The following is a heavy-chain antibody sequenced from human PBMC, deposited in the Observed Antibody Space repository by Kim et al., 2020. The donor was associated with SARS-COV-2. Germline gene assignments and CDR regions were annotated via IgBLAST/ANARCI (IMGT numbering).Heavy chain of an antibody. V-gene: IGHV3-23*01. J-gene: IGHJ4*02. D-gene: IGHD3-16*01. CDR2: ISGSGSST. Sequence: GGSLRLSCAASGFTFSSYAMSWVRQAPGKGLEWVSAISGSGSSTYYADSVKGRFTISRDNSKNTIYLQMSSLRAEDTALYYCAKVNDYYPNFDYWGQGTLVTVSS. CDR1: GFTFSSYA. CDR3: AKVNDYYPNFDY.